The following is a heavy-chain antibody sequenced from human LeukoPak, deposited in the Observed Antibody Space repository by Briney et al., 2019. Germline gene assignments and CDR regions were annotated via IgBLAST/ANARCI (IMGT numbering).Heavy chain of an antibody. CDR3: ARDPFTYCSGGSCWSYYYYYGMDV. V-gene: IGHV1-2*02. CDR1: GYTFTGYY. D-gene: IGHD2-15*01. CDR2: INPNSGGT. Sequence: ASVKVSCKASGYTFTGYYMHWVRQAPGQGLEWMGWINPNSGGTNYAQKFQGRVTMTRDTSISTAYMEPSRLRSDDTAVYYCARDPFTYCSGGSCWSYYYYYGMDVWGQGTTVTVSS. J-gene: IGHJ6*02.